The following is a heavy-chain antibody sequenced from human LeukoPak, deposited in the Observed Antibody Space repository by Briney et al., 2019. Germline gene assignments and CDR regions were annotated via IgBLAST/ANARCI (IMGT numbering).Heavy chain of an antibody. Sequence: GESLKISCQASGNSFTGYWISWVRQMPGKGLEWMGRIDPSDSYTNYSPSFQGHVTISADKSIITAYLQWSSLKASDTAMYYCARSGVAAVRGALGMDVWGKGTTVTVSS. J-gene: IGHJ6*04. V-gene: IGHV5-10-1*01. CDR2: IDPSDSYT. CDR1: GNSFTGYW. CDR3: ARSGVAAVRGALGMDV. D-gene: IGHD6-25*01.